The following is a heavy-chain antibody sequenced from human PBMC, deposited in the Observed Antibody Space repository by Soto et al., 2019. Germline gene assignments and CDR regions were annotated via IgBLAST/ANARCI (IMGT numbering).Heavy chain of an antibody. J-gene: IGHJ4*02. CDR3: AKDPYCSSTSCWV. V-gene: IGHV3-23*01. D-gene: IGHD2-2*01. CDR2: ISGSGGST. CDR1: GFTFSSYA. Sequence: EVQLLESGGGLVQPGGSLRLSCAASGFTFSSYAMSWVRQAPGKGLEWVSAISGSGGSTYYADSVKGQFTISRDNSKNTLYLQMNSLRAEDTAVYYCAKDPYCSSTSCWVWGQGTLVTVSS.